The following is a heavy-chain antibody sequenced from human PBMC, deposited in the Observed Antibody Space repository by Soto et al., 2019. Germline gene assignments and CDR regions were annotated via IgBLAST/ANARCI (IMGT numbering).Heavy chain of an antibody. CDR3: ARDTSHYCDH. V-gene: IGHV1-18*01. CDR1: GFTFITYG. Sequence: ASVKVSCKASGFTFITYGISWVRQAPGQGLEWMGWITPYNGKTNYAQKVQDRVTMTTVTSTGTAYLALRSLRSDDSGVYYCARDTSHYCDHWGQGTLGTVSS. J-gene: IGHJ4*02. D-gene: IGHD2-2*01. CDR2: ITPYNGKT.